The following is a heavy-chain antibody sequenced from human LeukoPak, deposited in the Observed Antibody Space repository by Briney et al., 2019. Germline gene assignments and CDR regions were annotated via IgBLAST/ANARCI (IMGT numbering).Heavy chain of an antibody. Sequence: GGSLRLSCAASGFTVSSNYMSWVRQAPGKGLEWVSVIYSGGSTYYADSVKGRFTISRDNSKNTLYLQMNSLRAEDAAVYYCARGRTSSSWTYYYYYYMDVWGKGTTVTVSS. CDR2: IYSGGST. V-gene: IGHV3-53*01. CDR3: ARGRTSSSWTYYYYYYMDV. J-gene: IGHJ6*03. CDR1: GFTVSSNY. D-gene: IGHD6-13*01.